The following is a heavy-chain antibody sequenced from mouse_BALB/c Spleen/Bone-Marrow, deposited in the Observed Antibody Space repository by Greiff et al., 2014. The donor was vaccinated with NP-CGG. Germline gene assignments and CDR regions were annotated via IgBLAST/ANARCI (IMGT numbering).Heavy chain of an antibody. V-gene: IGHV1-63*02. CDR2: IYPGGGYT. D-gene: IGHD3-3*01. J-gene: IGHJ2*01. CDR3: ARGHYFDY. Sequence: QVQLKESGAELVRPGTSVKMSCKASGYTFTNYWIGWVKQSPGNGLEWIGDIYPGGGYTNYNEKFKGKATLTADTSPSTTYLQLSSLTSEDYASYYCARGHYFDYWGQGTTLTVSS. CDR1: GYTFTNYW.